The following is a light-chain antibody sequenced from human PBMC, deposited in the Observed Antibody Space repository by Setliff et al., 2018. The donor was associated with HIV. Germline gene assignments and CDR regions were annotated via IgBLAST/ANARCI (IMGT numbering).Light chain of an antibody. CDR2: EVT. Sequence: QSALTQPASVSGSPGQSITISCTGTSSDIGGYSYVSWYQQRPGKAPKLIIYEVTNRPSGVSNRFSGSKSGNTASLTISGLQAEDEADYYCSSYAISNTRPFGTGTRSPS. J-gene: IGLJ1*01. CDR1: SSDIGGYSY. V-gene: IGLV2-14*01. CDR3: SSYAISNTRP.